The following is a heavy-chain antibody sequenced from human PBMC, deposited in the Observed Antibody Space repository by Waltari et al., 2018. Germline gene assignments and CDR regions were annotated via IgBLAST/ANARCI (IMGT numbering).Heavy chain of an antibody. Sequence: QLQLLESGPGLVKPSETLSLSCSVSGDSVINSNYSWGWIRPPPGKGLEWIGNIYYSGRSSYNPSLKSRVIISVDTSKNQFSVRLTSVTAADTALFYCARLSPPMWVRGVKGGYYFDYWGPGTLVTVSS. CDR1: GDSVINSNYS. CDR2: IYYSGRS. D-gene: IGHD3-10*01. J-gene: IGHJ4*02. V-gene: IGHV4-39*07. CDR3: ARLSPPMWVRGVKGGYYFDY.